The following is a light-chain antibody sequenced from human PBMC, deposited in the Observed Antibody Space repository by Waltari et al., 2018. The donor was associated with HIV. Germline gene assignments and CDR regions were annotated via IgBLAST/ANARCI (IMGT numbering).Light chain of an antibody. CDR1: QSISKS. CDR3: QRSDRAPT. J-gene: IGKJ1*01. CDR2: AVS. V-gene: IGKV1-39*01. Sequence: DIQLTQSPSSLSASVGDRVTITCRARQSISKSIHWYPQKPGRAPKLLIYAVSTLQSGVPSMFSGSGSGTDVTLTISGLQPEDVATYYCQRSDRAPTFGQGTKVEVK.